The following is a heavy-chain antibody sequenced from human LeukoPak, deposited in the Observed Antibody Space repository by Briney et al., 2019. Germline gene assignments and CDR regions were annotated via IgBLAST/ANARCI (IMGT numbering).Heavy chain of an antibody. CDR1: GVSISSYY. CDR3: ARSMVRGVMNNWFDP. J-gene: IGHJ5*02. V-gene: IGHV4-4*09. D-gene: IGHD3-10*01. Sequence: PSETLSLTCTVSGVSISSYYWSWIRQPPGKGLEWIGYIYTSGSTNYNPSLKSRVTISVDTSKNQFSLKLSSVTAADTAVYYCARSMVRGVMNNWFDPWGQGTLVTVSS. CDR2: IYTSGST.